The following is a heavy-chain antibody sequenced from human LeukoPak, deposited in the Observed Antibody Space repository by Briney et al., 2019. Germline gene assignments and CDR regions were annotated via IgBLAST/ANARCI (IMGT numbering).Heavy chain of an antibody. V-gene: IGHV1-2*02. D-gene: IGHD1-26*01. CDR3: ARSEIIVGATGDAFDI. J-gene: IGHJ3*02. CDR2: INPNSGGT. CDR1: GYTFTGYH. Sequence: ASVKVSCKASGYTFTGYHMHWVRQAPGQGLEWMGWINPNSGGTNYAQKFQGRVTMTRDTSISTAYMELSRLRSDDTAVYYCARSEIIVGATGDAFDIWGQGTMVTVSS.